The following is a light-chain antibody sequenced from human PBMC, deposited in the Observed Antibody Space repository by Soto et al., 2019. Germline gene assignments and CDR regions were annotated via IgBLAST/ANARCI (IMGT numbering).Light chain of an antibody. V-gene: IGLV1-44*01. CDR1: SSNIGGYT. CDR3: AAWDDSLNGVV. CDR2: NNN. J-gene: IGLJ2*01. Sequence: QSVLTQPPSASGTPGQRVTISCSGSSSNIGGYTVNWYQQLPGTAPKLLIYNNNQRPSGVPDRFSGSKSGTSASLAISGLRSEDEADYYCAAWDDSLNGVVFGGGTKLTVL.